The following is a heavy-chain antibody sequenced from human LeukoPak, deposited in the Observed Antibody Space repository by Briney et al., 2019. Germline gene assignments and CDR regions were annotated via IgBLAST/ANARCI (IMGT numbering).Heavy chain of an antibody. Sequence: SETLSLTCTVSGGSISSSSYYWGWIRQPPGKGLEWIGSIYYSGSTYYNPSLKSRVTISVDTSKNQFSLKLSSVTAADTAVYYCARDRTPGYCSSTSCYDAFDIWGQGTMVTVSS. J-gene: IGHJ3*02. CDR1: GGSISSSSYY. CDR2: IYYSGST. V-gene: IGHV4-39*07. D-gene: IGHD2-2*01. CDR3: ARDRTPGYCSSTSCYDAFDI.